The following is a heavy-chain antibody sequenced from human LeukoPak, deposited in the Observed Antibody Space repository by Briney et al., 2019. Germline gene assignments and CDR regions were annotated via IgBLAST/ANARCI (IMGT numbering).Heavy chain of an antibody. CDR3: AREPLDSSSWSYYFDY. CDR2: INPNSGGT. D-gene: IGHD6-13*01. CDR1: GYTFTGYY. Sequence: ASVKVSCKASGYTFTGYYMHWVRQAPGQGLEWMGRINPNSGGTNYAQKFQGSVTMTRDTSISTAYMDLSRLRSDDTAVYHCAREPLDSSSWSYYFDYWGQGTLVTVSS. J-gene: IGHJ4*02. V-gene: IGHV1-2*06.